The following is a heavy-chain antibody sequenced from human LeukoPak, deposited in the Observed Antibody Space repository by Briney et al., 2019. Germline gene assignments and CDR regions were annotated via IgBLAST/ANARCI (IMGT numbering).Heavy chain of an antibody. Sequence: ASVKVSCKASGYTFTSYAIHWVRQPPGQGLEWMGWITPSGGTNYPQKFQGRVAITWDTCITTAYMDLSRLTSDDTAVYYCAKFDQDWGTFDYWGQGTVVTVSS. D-gene: IGHD7-27*01. CDR2: ITPSGGT. V-gene: IGHV1-2*02. J-gene: IGHJ4*02. CDR3: AKFDQDWGTFDY. CDR1: GYTFTSYA.